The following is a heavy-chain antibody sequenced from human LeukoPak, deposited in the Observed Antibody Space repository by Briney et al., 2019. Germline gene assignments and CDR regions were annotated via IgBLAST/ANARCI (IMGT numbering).Heavy chain of an antibody. CDR1: GASVNSGNYY. CDR2: IYYYSGSA. V-gene: IGHV4-61*01. Sequence: SETLSLTCTVSGASVNSGNYYWSWIRQPPGKGLEWIGYIYYYSGSADYNPSLKSRVTISVDTSKNQFSLMLASVTAEDTAVYYCARDQGYRYGYGAFDYWGQGTLVTVSS. CDR3: ARDQGYRYGYGAFDY. D-gene: IGHD5-18*01. J-gene: IGHJ4*02.